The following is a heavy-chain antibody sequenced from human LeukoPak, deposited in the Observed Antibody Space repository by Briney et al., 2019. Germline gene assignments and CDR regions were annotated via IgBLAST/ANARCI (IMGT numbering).Heavy chain of an antibody. CDR3: AKYYGDDPDYYYYMDV. V-gene: IGHV3-23*01. D-gene: IGHD4-17*01. J-gene: IGHJ6*03. CDR1: GFTFSSYG. Sequence: GGTLRLSCAVSGFTFSSYGMSWVRQAPGKGLEWVSAISGSGGSTYYADSVKGRFTISRDNSKNTLYLQMNSLRAEDTALYYCAKYYGDDPDYYYYMDVWGKGTTVTISS. CDR2: ISGSGGST.